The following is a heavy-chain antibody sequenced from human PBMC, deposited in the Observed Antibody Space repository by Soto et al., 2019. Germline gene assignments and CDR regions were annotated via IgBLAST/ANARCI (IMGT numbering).Heavy chain of an antibody. Sequence: GGSLRLSCAASGFSFISYSMSWVRQAPGKGLEWVSYISNSGSVIHDADSVKGRFTISRDNAKNSLSLQMNSLRDEDTALYYCLTVFASNTFDLWGQGTVVTVSS. CDR3: LTVFASNTFDL. J-gene: IGHJ3*01. CDR2: ISNSGSVI. V-gene: IGHV3-48*02. D-gene: IGHD3-3*01. CDR1: GFSFISYS.